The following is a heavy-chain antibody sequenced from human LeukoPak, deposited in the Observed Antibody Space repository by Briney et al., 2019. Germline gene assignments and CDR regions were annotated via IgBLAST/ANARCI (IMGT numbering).Heavy chain of an antibody. D-gene: IGHD6-13*01. CDR3: AKRVAAAALDY. V-gene: IGHV3-23*01. Sequence: GGSLRLSCAASGFTFSSYAMSWVRQAPGKGLEWVSVISGSGVTTYYADSVKGRFTISRDNSKDTLYLQMNSLRAEDTAAYYCAKRVAAAALDYWGQGTLVTVSS. J-gene: IGHJ4*02. CDR1: GFTFSSYA. CDR2: ISGSGVTT.